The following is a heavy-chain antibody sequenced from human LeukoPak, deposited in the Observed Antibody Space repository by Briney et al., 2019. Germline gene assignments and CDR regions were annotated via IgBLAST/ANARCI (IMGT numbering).Heavy chain of an antibody. V-gene: IGHV3-74*01. J-gene: IGHJ4*02. CDR3: ARDSGSYYFDY. D-gene: IGHD1-26*01. CDR1: GFTFSSYW. CDR2: INSDGSST. Sequence: PGGSLRLSCAASGFTFSSYWMHWVRQAPGKGLVWVSRINSDGSSTSYADSVKGRFTISRDNAKNTPYLQMNSLRAEDTAVYYCARDSGSYYFDYWGQGTLVTVSS.